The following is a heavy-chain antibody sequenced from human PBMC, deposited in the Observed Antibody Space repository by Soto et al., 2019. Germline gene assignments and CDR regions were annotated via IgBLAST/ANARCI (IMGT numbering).Heavy chain of an antibody. CDR2: IIPIFGTA. D-gene: IGHD3-10*01. V-gene: IGHV1-69*01. J-gene: IGHJ6*02. CDR3: ASNNYYGSGSYFFNYYYGMDV. Sequence: QVQLVQSGAEVKKPGSSVKVSCKASGGTFSSYAISWVRQAPGQGLEWMGGIIPIFGTANYAQKFQGRVTITADGSTSTAYMELSSLRSEDTAVYYCASNNYYGSGSYFFNYYYGMDVWGQGTTVTVSS. CDR1: GGTFSSYA.